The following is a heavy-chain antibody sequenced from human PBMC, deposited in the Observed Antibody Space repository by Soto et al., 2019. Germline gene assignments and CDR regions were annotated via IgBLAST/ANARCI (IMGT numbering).Heavy chain of an antibody. D-gene: IGHD2-2*02. CDR1: GFTFSSYW. Sequence: EVQLVESGGGLVQPGGSLRLSCAASGFTFSSYWMHWVRQAPGKGLVWVSRINSDGRSTSYADSVKGRFTISRDNAKHTLYLQMNSLRAEDTAVYYCASSTSCYTDYYYMDVWGKGTTVTVSS. CDR3: ASSTSCYTDYYYMDV. J-gene: IGHJ6*03. V-gene: IGHV3-74*01. CDR2: INSDGRST.